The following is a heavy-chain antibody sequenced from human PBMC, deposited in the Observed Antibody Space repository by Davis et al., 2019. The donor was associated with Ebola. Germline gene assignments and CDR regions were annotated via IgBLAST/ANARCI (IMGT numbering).Heavy chain of an antibody. CDR1: GYSLSEQI. Sequence: AASVKVSCKVSGYSLSEQIIHWVRQAPGQGLEWMGWISAYNGNTNYAQKLQGRVTMTTDTSTSTAYMELRSLRSDDTAVYYCARVEGDHKWFDPWGQGTLVTVSS. CDR3: ARVEGDHKWFDP. D-gene: IGHD3-16*01. CDR2: ISAYNGNT. V-gene: IGHV1-18*01. J-gene: IGHJ5*02.